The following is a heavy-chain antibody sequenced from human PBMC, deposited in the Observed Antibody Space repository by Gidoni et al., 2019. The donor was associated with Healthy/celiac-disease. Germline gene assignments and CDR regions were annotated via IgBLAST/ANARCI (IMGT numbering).Heavy chain of an antibody. CDR3: ARDLSDGDFFDY. CDR1: GFTFSSYS. Sequence: EVQLVESGGGLVKPGGSLRLSCAASGFTFSSYSMNWVRQAPGKGLEWVSSISSSSYIYYADSVNGRFTISRDNAKNSLYLQMNSLRAEDTAVYYCARDLSDGDFFDYWGQGTLVTVSS. D-gene: IGHD4-17*01. CDR2: ISSSSYI. J-gene: IGHJ4*02. V-gene: IGHV3-21*01.